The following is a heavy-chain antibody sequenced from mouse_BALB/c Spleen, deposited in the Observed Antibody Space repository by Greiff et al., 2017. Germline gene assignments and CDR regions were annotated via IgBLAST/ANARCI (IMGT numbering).Heavy chain of an antibody. V-gene: IGHV1S137*01. CDR2: ISTYYGDA. CDR3: ARTTVVATGAMDY. CDR1: GYTFTDYA. J-gene: IGHJ4*01. D-gene: IGHD1-1*01. Sequence: QVQLKQSGAELVRPGVSVKISCKGSGYTFTDYAMHWVKQSHAKSLEWIGVISTYYGDASYNQKFKGKATMTVDKSSSTAYMELARLTSEDSAIYYCARTTVVATGAMDYWGQGTSVTVSS.